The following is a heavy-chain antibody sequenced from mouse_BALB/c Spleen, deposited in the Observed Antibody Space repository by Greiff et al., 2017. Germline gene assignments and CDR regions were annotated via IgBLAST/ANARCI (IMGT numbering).Heavy chain of an antibody. CDR1: GYTFTSYD. J-gene: IGHJ3*01. Sequence: VQLQQSGAELVKPGASVKLSCKASGYTFTSYDINWVRQRPEQGLEWIGWIFPGDGSTKYNEKFKGKATLTTDKSSSTAYMQLSSLTSEDSAVYYCTIEGIGGYYGFAYWGQGTLVTVSA. CDR3: TIEGIGGYYGFAY. D-gene: IGHD2-3*01. CDR2: IFPGDGST. V-gene: IGHV1-85*01.